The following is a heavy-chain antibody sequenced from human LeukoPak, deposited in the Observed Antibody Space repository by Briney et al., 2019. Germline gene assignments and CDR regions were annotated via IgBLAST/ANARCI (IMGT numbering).Heavy chain of an antibody. D-gene: IGHD3-10*01. CDR3: ATHELKDAFDI. CDR2: ISGSSSTI. Sequence: PGGSLRLSCAASGFTFSSYSMNWVRQAPGKGLEWVSYISGSSSTIYYADSVKGRFTISRDNAKNSLYLQMNSLRAEDTAVYHCATHELKDAFDIWGQGTMVTVSS. J-gene: IGHJ3*02. CDR1: GFTFSSYS. V-gene: IGHV3-48*01.